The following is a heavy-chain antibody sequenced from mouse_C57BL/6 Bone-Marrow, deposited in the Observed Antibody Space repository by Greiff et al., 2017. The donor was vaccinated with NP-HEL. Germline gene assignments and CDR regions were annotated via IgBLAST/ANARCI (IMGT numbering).Heavy chain of an antibody. CDR3: ARGGGNYYWCAY. V-gene: IGHV3-6*01. J-gene: IGHJ3*01. Sequence: EVQRVESGPGLVKPSQSLSLTCSVTGYSITSGYYWNWIRQFPGNKLEWMGYISYDGSNNYHPSLKNRISITRDTAKNQFFLKLNSVTTEDTATYYCARGGGNYYWCAYGGQGTLVTVSA. CDR1: GYSITSGYY. D-gene: IGHD2-1*01. CDR2: ISYDGSN.